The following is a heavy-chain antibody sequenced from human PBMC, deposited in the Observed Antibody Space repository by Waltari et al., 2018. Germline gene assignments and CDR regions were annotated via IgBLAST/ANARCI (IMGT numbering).Heavy chain of an antibody. J-gene: IGHJ4*02. Sequence: EVQLVESGGGLVQPGGSLRLSCAASGFTFSSYEMNWVRQAPGKGREWVSYISSSGSTIYYADSVKGRFTSARDNAKNSLYLQMNSLRAEDTAVYYCAREGRWLRNGDYWGQGTLVTVSS. CDR2: ISSSGSTI. CDR1: GFTFSSYE. V-gene: IGHV3-48*03. D-gene: IGHD5-12*01. CDR3: AREGRWLRNGDY.